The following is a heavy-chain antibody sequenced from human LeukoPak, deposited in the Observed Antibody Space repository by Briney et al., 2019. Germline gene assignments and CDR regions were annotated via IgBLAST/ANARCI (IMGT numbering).Heavy chain of an antibody. V-gene: IGHV4-59*01. Sequence: SETLSLTCTVSGGSITSYYWSWIRQPPGKGLEWIGYIYYSGSTNYNPSLKSRVTISVDTSKNQFSLKLSSVTAADTAVYYCARAYSPPYYYYGMDVWGQGTTVTVSS. D-gene: IGHD2-21*01. CDR1: GGSITSYY. J-gene: IGHJ6*02. CDR2: IYYSGST. CDR3: ARAYSPPYYYYGMDV.